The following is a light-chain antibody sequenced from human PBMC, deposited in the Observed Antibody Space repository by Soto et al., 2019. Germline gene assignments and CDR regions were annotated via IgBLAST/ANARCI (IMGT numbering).Light chain of an antibody. V-gene: IGKV3-20*01. CDR1: QYISTK. J-gene: IGKJ2*01. CDR2: GAF. Sequence: VLTQSPDSLSLSPGERATLSCRASQYISTKLAWYQQKPGQAPRLLFSGAFNRATDTPDRFSGSGSGTDFTLIISGVEAEDFASYYCQQYSSYSGTFGQGTKLEIK. CDR3: QQYSSYSGT.